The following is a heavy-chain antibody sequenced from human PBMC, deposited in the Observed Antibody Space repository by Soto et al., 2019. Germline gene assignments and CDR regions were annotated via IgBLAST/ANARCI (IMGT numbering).Heavy chain of an antibody. Sequence: QITLKESGPTLVKPTQTLTLTCTFSGFSFSINGVAVGWIRQPPGEALEWLALIYWDDDQRYNPSLKNRLTITKDTSRNQVVLTMTNIDPVDTATYYCAHKRDVSRGFKSWGQGTLVTVSS. CDR3: AHKRDVSRGFKS. V-gene: IGHV2-5*02. CDR1: GFSFSINGVA. J-gene: IGHJ5*01. CDR2: IYWDDDQ.